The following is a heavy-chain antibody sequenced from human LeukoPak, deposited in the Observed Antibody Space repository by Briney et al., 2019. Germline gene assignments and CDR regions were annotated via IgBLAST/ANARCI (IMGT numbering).Heavy chain of an antibody. J-gene: IGHJ4*02. Sequence: SETLSLTCTVSGGSISNYYCSWIRQPPGKGLGWIGYIYYSGNTNYTPSLRSRVTISVDTSKNQSSLTLSSVTAAHTAVYYCARGYYDILTGKGSFDYWGQGTLVTVSS. CDR3: ARGYYDILTGKGSFDY. CDR1: GGSISNYY. CDR2: IYYSGNT. V-gene: IGHV4-59*08. D-gene: IGHD3-9*01.